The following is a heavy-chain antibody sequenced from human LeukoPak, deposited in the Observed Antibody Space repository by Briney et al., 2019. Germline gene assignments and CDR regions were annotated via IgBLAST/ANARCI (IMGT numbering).Heavy chain of an antibody. CDR3: ARKVLVPAATGADAFDV. V-gene: IGHV3-33*01. CDR1: GFTFSSYD. D-gene: IGHD2-2*01. Sequence: GGSLRLSCAASGFTFSSYDMHWARQVPGKGLEWVAVMYYDGRNKYYADSVKGRFTISRDNSKNTLYLQINSLRAEDTAVFYCARKVLVPAATGADAFDVWGRGTMVIVSS. J-gene: IGHJ3*01. CDR2: MYYDGRNK.